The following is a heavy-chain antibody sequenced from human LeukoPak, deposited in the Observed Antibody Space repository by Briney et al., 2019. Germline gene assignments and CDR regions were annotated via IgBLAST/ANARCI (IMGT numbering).Heavy chain of an antibody. D-gene: IGHD2-2*03. V-gene: IGHV4-38-2*01. CDR2: IYHSGST. CDR1: GYSISSGYY. Sequence: PSETLSLTCAVSGYSISSGYYWGWIRQPPGKGLEWIGSIYHSGSTYYNPSLKGRVTISVDTSKNQFSLKLSSVTAADTAVYYCARLGYCSSTSCENWGQGTLVTVSS. J-gene: IGHJ4*02. CDR3: ARLGYCSSTSCEN.